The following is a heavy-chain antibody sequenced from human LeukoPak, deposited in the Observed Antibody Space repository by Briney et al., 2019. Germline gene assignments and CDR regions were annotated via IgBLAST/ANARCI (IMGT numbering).Heavy chain of an antibody. CDR2: INPNSGGT. CDR1: GYTFNGYH. J-gene: IGHJ6*03. CDR3: ARGMELYYYMDV. Sequence: ASVKVSCKASGYTFNGYHMHWVRQAPGQGFEWMGWINPNSGGTNYAQKFQGRVTMTRDTSISTAYMELSRLRSDDTAVYYCARGMELYYYMDVWGKGTTVTVSS. V-gene: IGHV1-2*02. D-gene: IGHD4/OR15-4a*01.